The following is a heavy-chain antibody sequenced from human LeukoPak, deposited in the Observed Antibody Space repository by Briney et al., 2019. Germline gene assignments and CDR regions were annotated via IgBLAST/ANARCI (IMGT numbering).Heavy chain of an antibody. Sequence: GGSLRLSCAASGFTFSSYSIHWVRQAPGKGLEWVAVISYDGSNKYYADSVKGRFTISRDNSKNTLYLQMNSLRAEDTAVYYCAREWQQLVPYFDYWGQGILVTVSS. J-gene: IGHJ4*02. CDR2: ISYDGSNK. CDR3: AREWQQLVPYFDY. D-gene: IGHD6-13*01. CDR1: GFTFSSYS. V-gene: IGHV3-30*04.